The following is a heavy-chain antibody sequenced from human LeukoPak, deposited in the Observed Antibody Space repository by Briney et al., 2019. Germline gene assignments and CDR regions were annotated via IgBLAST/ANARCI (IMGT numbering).Heavy chain of an antibody. CDR2: ISSSSTTI. CDR3: AKVKGDCSSTSCYANWFDP. D-gene: IGHD2-2*01. V-gene: IGHV3-48*04. CDR1: GFTFNNYA. Sequence: PGGSLTLSCAASGFTFNNYAMNWVRQAPGEGLEWASYISSSSTTIYYADSVKGHFTISRDNARNSLYLQMNSLRAEDTAVCYCAKVKGDCSSTSCYANWFDPWGQGTLVTVSS. J-gene: IGHJ5*02.